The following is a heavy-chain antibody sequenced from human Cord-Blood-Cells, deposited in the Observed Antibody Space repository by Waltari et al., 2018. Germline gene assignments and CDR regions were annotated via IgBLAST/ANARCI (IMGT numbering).Heavy chain of an antibody. V-gene: IGHV4-34*01. D-gene: IGHD3-22*01. CDR1: GGSFSGYY. J-gene: IGHJ6*03. CDR2: INHSGST. Sequence: QVQLQQWGAGLLKPSETLSPTCAVYGGSFSGYYWSWIRQTPGRGLERIGEINHSGSTNYNPSLKSRVTISVDTSKNQFALKLSSVTAADTAVYYCARGNYYDSSGYYPQGYYYYYYMDVWGKGTTVTVSS. CDR3: ARGNYYDSSGYYPQGYYYYYYMDV.